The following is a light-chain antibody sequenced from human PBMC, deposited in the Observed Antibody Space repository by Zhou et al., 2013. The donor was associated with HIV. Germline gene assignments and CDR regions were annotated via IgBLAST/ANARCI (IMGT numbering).Light chain of an antibody. CDR1: HSVSDD. V-gene: IGKV1-5*03. Sequence: DIHMTQSPSTLSASVGDRVTITCRASHSVSDDLAWYQQKAGKAPKLLIYKASILESGVPSRFSGSGSGTEFTLTISSLQPDDFAAFYCQQYHIYPVTFGPGTRLQI. J-gene: IGKJ5*01. CDR3: QQYHIYPVT. CDR2: KAS.